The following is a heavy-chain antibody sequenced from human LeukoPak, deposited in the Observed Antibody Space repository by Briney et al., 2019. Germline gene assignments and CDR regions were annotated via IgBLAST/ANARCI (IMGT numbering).Heavy chain of an antibody. CDR1: GYICTSYW. D-gene: IGHD2-15*01. CDR3: ARHGLSSGGFDY. Sequence: GALLKISCKASGYICTSYWICWVRQLPGKGLEWMGIIYPGDSDTRYSPSFQGQVTISADTSISTSYLQWSSLKASDTAMYYCARHGLSSGGFDYWGQGTLVTVSS. V-gene: IGHV5-51*01. J-gene: IGHJ4*02. CDR2: IYPGDSDT.